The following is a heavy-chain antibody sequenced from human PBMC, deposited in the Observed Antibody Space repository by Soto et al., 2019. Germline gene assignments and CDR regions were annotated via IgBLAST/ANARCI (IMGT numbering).Heavy chain of an antibody. J-gene: IGHJ5*02. CDR1: GGSFSGYY. Sequence: SETLSLTCAVYGGSFSGYYWSWIRQPPGKGLEWIGEINHSGSTNYNPSLKSRVTISVDTSKNQFSLKLSSVTAADTAVYYCARGRAGYCSGGSCYWRNNWFDPWGQGTLVTVSS. D-gene: IGHD2-15*01. CDR3: ARGRAGYCSGGSCYWRNNWFDP. CDR2: INHSGST. V-gene: IGHV4-34*01.